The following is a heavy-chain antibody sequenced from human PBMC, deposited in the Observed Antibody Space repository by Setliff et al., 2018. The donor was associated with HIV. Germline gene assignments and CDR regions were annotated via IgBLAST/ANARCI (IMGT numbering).Heavy chain of an antibody. Sequence: LSLTCAVYGGSLSGYHWSWIRQSPEKGLEWIGEINHSGSTNYNPSLKSRVTMSVDTSKNQFSLKLSSLTAADTAVYYCARGGGYDRSGYYPFDYWGQGTPVTVSS. CDR2: INHSGST. D-gene: IGHD3-22*01. CDR3: ARGGGYDRSGYYPFDY. V-gene: IGHV4-34*01. J-gene: IGHJ4*02. CDR1: GGSLSGYH.